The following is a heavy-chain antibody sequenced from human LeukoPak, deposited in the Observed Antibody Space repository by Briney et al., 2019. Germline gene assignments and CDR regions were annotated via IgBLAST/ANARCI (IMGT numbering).Heavy chain of an antibody. J-gene: IGHJ5*02. CDR1: GFTFSDYY. CDR3: AREWIAAGFDP. D-gene: IGHD6-13*01. Sequence: PGGSLRLSCAASGFTFSDYYMSWIRQAPGKGLEWVANIKQDGSEKYYVDSVKGRFTISRDNAKNSLYLQMNSLRAEDTAVYYCAREWIAAGFDPWGQGTLVTVSS. V-gene: IGHV3-7*03. CDR2: IKQDGSEK.